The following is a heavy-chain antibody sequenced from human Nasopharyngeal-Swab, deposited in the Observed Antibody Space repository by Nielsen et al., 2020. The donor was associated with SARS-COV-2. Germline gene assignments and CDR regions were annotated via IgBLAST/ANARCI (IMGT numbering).Heavy chain of an antibody. D-gene: IGHD3-16*02. V-gene: IGHV3-30*04. Sequence: GSLKISCAASGFTFSSYAMHWVRQAPGKGLEWVAVISYDGSNKYYADSVKGRFTISRDNSKNTLYLQMNSLRAEDTAVYYCARAFMITFGGVIVTPPDYWGQGTLVTVSS. CDR3: ARAFMITFGGVIVTPPDY. CDR1: GFTFSSYA. CDR2: ISYDGSNK. J-gene: IGHJ4*02.